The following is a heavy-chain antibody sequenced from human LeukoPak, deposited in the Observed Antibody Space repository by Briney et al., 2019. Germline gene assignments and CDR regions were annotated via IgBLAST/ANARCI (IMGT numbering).Heavy chain of an antibody. J-gene: IGHJ4*02. Sequence: GRSLRLSCAASGFNFSSYAMHWVRQAPGKGLEWVAVISYDGSNKYYADSVKGRFTISRDNSKNTLYLQMNSLRAEDTAVYYCARSIGGARDVDYWGQGTLVTVSS. CDR2: ISYDGSNK. CDR1: GFNFSSYA. V-gene: IGHV3-30*01. D-gene: IGHD3-16*01. CDR3: ARSIGGARDVDY.